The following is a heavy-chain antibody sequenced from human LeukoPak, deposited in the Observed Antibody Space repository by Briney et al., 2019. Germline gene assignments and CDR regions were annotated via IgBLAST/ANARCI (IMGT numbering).Heavy chain of an antibody. CDR2: IYYSGST. D-gene: IGHD2-2*01. V-gene: IGHV4-34*01. CDR3: ARSGLLVIPAVSRMKWFDP. Sequence: SETLSLTCAVYGGSFSGYYWGWIRQPPGKGLEWIGSIYYSGSTYYNPSLKSRVTISVDTSKNQFSLKLSSVTAADTAVYYCARSGLLVIPAVSRMKWFDPRGQGTLVTVSS. CDR1: GGSFSGYY. J-gene: IGHJ5*02.